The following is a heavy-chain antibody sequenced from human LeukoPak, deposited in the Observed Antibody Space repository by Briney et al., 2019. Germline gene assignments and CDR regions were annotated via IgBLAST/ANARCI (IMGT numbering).Heavy chain of an antibody. CDR1: GFPFSSYA. V-gene: IGHV3-23*01. CDR2: ISGGDGST. J-gene: IGHJ5*02. Sequence: GGSLRLSCAASGFPFSSYAMSWVRQAPGKGLEWVSAISGGDGSTYYADSVKGRFTISRDNSKNTLYLQMNSLRAEDAAVYYCAKGDSSGWYESIWFDPWGQGTLVTVSS. D-gene: IGHD6-19*01. CDR3: AKGDSSGWYESIWFDP.